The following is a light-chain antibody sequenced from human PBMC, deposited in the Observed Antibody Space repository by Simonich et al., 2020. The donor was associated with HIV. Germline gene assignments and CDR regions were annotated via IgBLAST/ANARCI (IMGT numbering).Light chain of an antibody. CDR3: QSYDSSNHVI. V-gene: IGLV6-57*03. CDR2: DDN. CDR1: SGSIASNY. Sequence: NFMLTQPHSVSESPGKTVTISCSRSSGSIASNYVQWYQQRPGSAPTTVIYDDNQRPAGVPYRFSGSIDSSSNSAPLTISGLKTEDEADYYCQSYDSSNHVIFGGGTKLTVL. J-gene: IGLJ2*01.